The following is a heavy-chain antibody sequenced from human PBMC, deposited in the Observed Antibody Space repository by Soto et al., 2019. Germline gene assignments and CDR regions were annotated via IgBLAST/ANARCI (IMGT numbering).Heavy chain of an antibody. CDR2: INPNSGGT. Sequence: ASVKFYCKASGYTFTGYYMHWVRQAPGQGLEWMGWINPNSGGTNYAQKFQGRVTMTRDTSISTAYMELSRLRSDDTAVYYCARGIAAAGTVIYYYYGMDVWGQGTTVTVSS. CDR3: ARGIAAAGTVIYYYYGMDV. D-gene: IGHD6-13*01. V-gene: IGHV1-2*02. CDR1: GYTFTGYY. J-gene: IGHJ6*02.